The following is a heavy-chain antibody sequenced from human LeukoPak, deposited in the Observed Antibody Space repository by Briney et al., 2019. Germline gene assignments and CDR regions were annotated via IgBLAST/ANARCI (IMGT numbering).Heavy chain of an antibody. CDR2: IYHSGST. D-gene: IGHD6-6*01. J-gene: IGHJ3*02. Sequence: PSETLSLTCTVSGGSISSSSYYWGWIRQPPGKGLEWIGSIYHSGSTYYNPSLKSRVTISVDTSKNQFSLKLSSVTAADTAVYYCARDRGGEYSSSAFDIWGQGTMVTVSS. CDR1: GGSISSSSYY. CDR3: ARDRGGEYSSSAFDI. V-gene: IGHV4-39*07.